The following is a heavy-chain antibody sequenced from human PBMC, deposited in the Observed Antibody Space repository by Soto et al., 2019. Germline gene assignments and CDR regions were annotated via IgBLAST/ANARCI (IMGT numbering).Heavy chain of an antibody. Sequence: PGGSLRLSCAASGFTFSGYSMNWVRQAPGKGLEWVSSISSSSSYIYYADSVKGRFTISRDNAKNSLYLQMNSLRAEDTAVYYCARHHRLGYCSSTSCPYYYYYGMDVWGQGTTVTVSS. CDR3: ARHHRLGYCSSTSCPYYYYYGMDV. CDR2: ISSSSSYI. D-gene: IGHD2-2*01. J-gene: IGHJ6*02. V-gene: IGHV3-21*01. CDR1: GFTFSGYS.